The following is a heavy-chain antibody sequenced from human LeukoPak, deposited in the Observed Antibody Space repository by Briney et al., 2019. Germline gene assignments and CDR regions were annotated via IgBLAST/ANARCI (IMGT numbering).Heavy chain of an antibody. V-gene: IGHV3-23*01. J-gene: IGHJ4*02. D-gene: IGHD1-1*01. CDR1: GFTFSSYW. CDR3: AKVYNWNYQLSDY. Sequence: GGSLRLSCAASGFTFSSYWMSWVRQAPGKGLEWVSGISASGDSPYYADSVKGRFTISRDNSKNTLYLQMNSLRAEDTAVYYCAKVYNWNYQLSDYWGQGTLVTVSS. CDR2: ISASGDSP.